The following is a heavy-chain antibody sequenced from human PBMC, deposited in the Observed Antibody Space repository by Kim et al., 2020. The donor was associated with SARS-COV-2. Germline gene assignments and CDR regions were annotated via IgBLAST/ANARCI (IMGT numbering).Heavy chain of an antibody. CDR3: ARRGVGIDYGDYSDY. J-gene: IGHJ4*02. V-gene: IGHV3-74*01. Sequence: ADSVKGRFTISRDNAKNTLYLQMSSLSAEDTAIYYCARRGVGIDYGDYSDYWGQGTLVTVSS. D-gene: IGHD4-17*01.